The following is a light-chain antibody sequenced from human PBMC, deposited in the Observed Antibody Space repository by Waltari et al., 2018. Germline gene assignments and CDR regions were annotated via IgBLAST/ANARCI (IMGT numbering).Light chain of an antibody. CDR3: QQSYSTLSYT. CDR1: QSISSY. CDR2: AAS. V-gene: IGKV1-39*01. J-gene: IGKJ2*01. Sequence: DIQMTQSPSSLSASVGDRVTITCRARQSISSYLNWYQQKPGKAPKLLIYAASSLQSGVPSRFSGSGSGTDFTLTISSLQPEDFATYYCQQSYSTLSYTFGQGTKLEIK.